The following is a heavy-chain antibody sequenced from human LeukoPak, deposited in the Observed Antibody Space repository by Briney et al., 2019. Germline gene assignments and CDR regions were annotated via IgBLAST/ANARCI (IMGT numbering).Heavy chain of an antibody. J-gene: IGHJ3*02. CDR1: GFTFSSYS. Sequence: GGSLRLSCAASGFTFSSYSMNWVRQAPGKGLEWVSYISSSGSTIYYADSVKGRFTISRDNAKNSLYLQMNSLRAEDTAVYYCARGGGVGGYFGHDAFDIWGQGTMVTVSS. CDR2: ISSSGSTI. CDR3: ARGGGVGGYFGHDAFDI. V-gene: IGHV3-48*04. D-gene: IGHD3-22*01.